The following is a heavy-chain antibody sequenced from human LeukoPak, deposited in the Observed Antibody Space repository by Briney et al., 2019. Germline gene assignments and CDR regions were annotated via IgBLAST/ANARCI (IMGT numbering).Heavy chain of an antibody. D-gene: IGHD5-24*01. CDR3: ARETRLRWTDY. CDR2: IKQDESEK. CDR1: GFSVSRYW. J-gene: IGHJ4*02. V-gene: IGHV3-7*01. Sequence: GGSLRLSCAASGFSVSRYWMSWVRQAPGEGLEWVANIKQDESEKDYVDSVKGRFTISRDNAKNSLYLQMNSLRAEDTAVYYCARETRLRWTDYWGQGTLVTVSS.